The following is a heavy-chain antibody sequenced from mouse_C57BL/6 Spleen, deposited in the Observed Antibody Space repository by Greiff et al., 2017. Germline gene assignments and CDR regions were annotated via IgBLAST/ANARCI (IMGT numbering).Heavy chain of an antibody. Sequence: EVQGVESGGGLVKPGGSLKLSCAASGFTFSDYGMHWVRQAPEKGLEWVAYISSGRSTIYYADTVKGRFTISRDNAKNTLFLQMTSLRSEDTAMFYCARDYYGSSYDPWGQGTLVTVSA. V-gene: IGHV5-17*01. J-gene: IGHJ3*02. CDR1: GFTFSDYG. D-gene: IGHD1-1*01. CDR3: ARDYYGSSYDP. CDR2: ISSGRSTI.